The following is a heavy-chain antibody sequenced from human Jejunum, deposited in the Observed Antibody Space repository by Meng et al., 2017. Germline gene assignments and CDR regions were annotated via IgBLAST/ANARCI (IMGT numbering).Heavy chain of an antibody. J-gene: IGHJ4*02. V-gene: IGHV3-53*01. CDR1: GFAVFTNY. CDR2: MYSGGNT. Sequence: GESLKISCAASGFAVFTNYMSWVRQAPGKGLEWVSVMYSGGNTYYADSVKGRFTISRDGSKNTLYLQMNSLSAEDTAVYYCTKDWVAVADWGQGTLVTVSS. D-gene: IGHD6-19*01. CDR3: TKDWVAVAD.